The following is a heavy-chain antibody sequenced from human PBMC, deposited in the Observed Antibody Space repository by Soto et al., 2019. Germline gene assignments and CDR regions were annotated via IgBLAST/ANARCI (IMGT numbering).Heavy chain of an antibody. V-gene: IGHV3-30-3*01. CDR3: AYSSPPFDS. Sequence: GGSLRLCWTASGFTLSRYALHWGRQVPGKGLEWVAVISYDVSNKYYADSVKGRFTISRDNSKNTLYLQMNSLRAEDTAAYYYAYSSPPFDSCGQGT. D-gene: IGHD6-13*01. CDR2: ISYDVSNK. CDR1: GFTLSRYA. J-gene: IGHJ4*02.